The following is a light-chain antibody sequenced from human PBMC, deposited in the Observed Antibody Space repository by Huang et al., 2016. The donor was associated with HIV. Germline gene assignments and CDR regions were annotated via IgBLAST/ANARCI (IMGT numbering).Light chain of an antibody. Sequence: EIVMTQSPGTLSLSPGERATLSRRPSQSVSSNLAWYQHKPGQATRLLIYGASTRATGVPARFSGSGSGTEFTLTISSLQSDDFVVYYCQQYQDWPRTFGQGTKVEIK. CDR1: QSVSSN. CDR2: GAS. V-gene: IGKV3-15*01. CDR3: QQYQDWPRT. J-gene: IGKJ1*01.